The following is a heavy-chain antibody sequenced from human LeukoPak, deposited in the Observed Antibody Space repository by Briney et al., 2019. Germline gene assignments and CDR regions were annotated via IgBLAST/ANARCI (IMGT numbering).Heavy chain of an antibody. CDR2: IYHSGST. CDR3: AGYSHYYYGMDV. CDR1: GGSISSGGYS. Sequence: SETLSLTCAVSGGSISSGGYSWSWIRQPPGKGLEWIGYIYHSGSTYYNPSLKSRVTISVDRSKNQFSLKLSSVTAADTAVYYCAGYSHYYYGMDVWGQGTTVTVSS. V-gene: IGHV4-30-2*01. J-gene: IGHJ6*02. D-gene: IGHD3-22*01.